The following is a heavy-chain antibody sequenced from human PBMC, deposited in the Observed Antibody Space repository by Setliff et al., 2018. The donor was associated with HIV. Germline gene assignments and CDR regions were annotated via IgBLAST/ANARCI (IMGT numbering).Heavy chain of an antibody. J-gene: IGHJ4*02. D-gene: IGHD4-17*01. CDR2: ISGSGSTM. CDR3: ARVYRGGVDRQRWRSFDY. Sequence: GGSLRLSCAASGFTFSNYNMNWVRQAPGKGLEWVSSISGSGSTMYFADSVQGRFTISRDNAKNSLYLQMKGLRVEDTAVYYCARVYRGGVDRQRWRSFDYWGQGTLVTVSS. CDR1: GFTFSNYN. V-gene: IGHV3-21*04.